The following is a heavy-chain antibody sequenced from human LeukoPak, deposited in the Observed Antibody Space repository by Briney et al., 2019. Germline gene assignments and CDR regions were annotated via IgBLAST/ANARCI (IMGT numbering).Heavy chain of an antibody. CDR2: IYHSGST. V-gene: IGHV4-59*12. CDR1: GGSISSYY. Sequence: SETLSLTCTVSGGSISSYYWSWIRQPAGKGLEWIGEIYHSGSTNYNPSLKSRVTISVDKSKNQFSLKLSSVTAADTAVYYCARARGQAGGFDYWGQGTLVTVSS. D-gene: IGHD3-10*01. CDR3: ARARGQAGGFDY. J-gene: IGHJ4*02.